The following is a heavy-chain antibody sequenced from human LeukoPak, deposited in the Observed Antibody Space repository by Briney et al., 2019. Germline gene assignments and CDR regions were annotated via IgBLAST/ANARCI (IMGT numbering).Heavy chain of an antibody. D-gene: IGHD5-12*01. CDR1: SDSISSYY. CDR3: ARDLNWYSGYLFDY. Sequence: SETLSLTCTVSSDSISSYYWSWIRQPPGEGPEWIGYVFYSGSTSYNPSLKSRVTMSIDTSKNQFSLKLTSVTAADTAVYYCARDLNWYSGYLFDYWGQGTLVTVSS. CDR2: VFYSGST. J-gene: IGHJ4*02. V-gene: IGHV4-59*01.